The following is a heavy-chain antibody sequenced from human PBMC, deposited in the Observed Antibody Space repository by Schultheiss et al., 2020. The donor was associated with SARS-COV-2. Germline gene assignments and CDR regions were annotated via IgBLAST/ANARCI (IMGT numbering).Heavy chain of an antibody. V-gene: IGHV4-39*07. CDR2: INHSGST. CDR3: ARGYCSSTSCYGLYYYYYGMDV. Sequence: SETLSLTCTVSGGSISSGGYYWSWIRQPPGKGLEWIGEINHSGSTNYNPSLKSRVTISVDTSKNQFSLKLSSVTAADTAVYYCARGYCSSTSCYGLYYYYYGMDVWGQGTTVTVSS. J-gene: IGHJ6*02. CDR1: GGSISSGGYY. D-gene: IGHD2-2*01.